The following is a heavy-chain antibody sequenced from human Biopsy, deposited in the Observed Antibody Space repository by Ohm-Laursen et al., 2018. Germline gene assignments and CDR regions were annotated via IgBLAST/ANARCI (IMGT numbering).Heavy chain of an antibody. CDR2: TWDDGSHQ. CDR1: GFNFSAYG. CDR3: VTDRLDDITKVRGIMTD. J-gene: IGHJ4*02. V-gene: IGHV3-33*08. D-gene: IGHD3-10*01. Sequence: SLRLSCSASGFNFSAYGMHWVRQAPDKGLEWVALTWDDGSHQYYEDSVKGRFTISRDNSKNSLYLHINTLRVEDTAVYYCVTDRLDDITKVRGIMTDWGQGTLVIVSS.